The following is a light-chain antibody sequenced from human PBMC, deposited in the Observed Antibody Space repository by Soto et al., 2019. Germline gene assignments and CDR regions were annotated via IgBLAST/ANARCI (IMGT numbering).Light chain of an antibody. Sequence: ERVFTHSPATLSLSPGERATLSCRASQRVSSYLAWYQQKPGQAPRLLIYDASNRATGIPDRFSGSGSGTDFTLTISRLEPDDFAVYYCQQYGASSITFGQGTRLEI. CDR2: DAS. CDR3: QQYGASSIT. V-gene: IGKV3-11*01. J-gene: IGKJ5*01. CDR1: QRVSSY.